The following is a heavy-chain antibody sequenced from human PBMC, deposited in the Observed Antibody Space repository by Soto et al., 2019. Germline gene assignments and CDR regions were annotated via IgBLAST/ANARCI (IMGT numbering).Heavy chain of an antibody. Sequence: SETLSLTCSVSGASIYNGGYFWSWIRQSPGKGLEWIGHIHNSGSPYNNPSLKSRVTISADTSKNQFSLKLTSVTAADTAVYYCARHQQNIAAAGRIPSYYYYYYGMDVWGQGTTVTVSS. CDR3: ARHQQNIAAAGRIPSYYYYYYGMDV. D-gene: IGHD6-13*01. CDR2: IHNSGSP. V-gene: IGHV4-30-4*01. J-gene: IGHJ6*02. CDR1: GASIYNGGYF.